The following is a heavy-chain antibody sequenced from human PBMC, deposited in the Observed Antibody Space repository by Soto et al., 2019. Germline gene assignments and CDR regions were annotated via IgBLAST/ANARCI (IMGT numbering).Heavy chain of an antibody. D-gene: IGHD3-9*01. CDR1: GFTFSSYA. CDR2: ISGSGGST. Sequence: EVQLLESGGGLVQPGGSLRLSCAASGFTFSSYAMSWVRQAPGKGLEWVSAISGSGGSTYYADSVKGRFTISRDNSKNTLYLQMNSLRAEDTAVYYAFLTGYYPYYYYGMDVWGQGTTVTVSS. V-gene: IGHV3-23*01. J-gene: IGHJ6*02. CDR3: FLTGYYPYYYYGMDV.